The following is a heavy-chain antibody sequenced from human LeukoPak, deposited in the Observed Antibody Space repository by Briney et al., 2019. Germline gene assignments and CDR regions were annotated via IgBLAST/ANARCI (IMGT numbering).Heavy chain of an antibody. CDR2: ISWNSGSI. CDR1: GFTFDDYA. V-gene: IGHV3-9*01. Sequence: GGSLRLSCAASGFTFDDYAMHWVRQAPGKGLEWVSGISWNSGSIGYADSVKGRFTISRDNAKNSLYLQMNSLRAEDTALYYCAKGYMVRGAPHYFDYWGQGTLVTVSS. D-gene: IGHD3-10*01. J-gene: IGHJ4*02. CDR3: AKGYMVRGAPHYFDY.